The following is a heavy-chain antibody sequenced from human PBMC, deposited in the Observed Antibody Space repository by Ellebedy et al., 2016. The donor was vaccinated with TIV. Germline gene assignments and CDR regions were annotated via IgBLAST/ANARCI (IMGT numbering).Heavy chain of an antibody. V-gene: IGHV4-30-4*01. CDR3: ARGGGDRPHALDV. D-gene: IGHD3-10*01. J-gene: IGHJ3*01. CDR1: GGTMISYDHY. CDR2: SYYSGTT. Sequence: MPSETLSLTCTVSGGTMISYDHYWSRHRQPPGKGLEWIGYSYYSGTTDYNPSLNHRPTMLVNKSKSQVSMKLTSVTAADTAVYYCARGGGDRPHALDVWGQGTKVTVSS.